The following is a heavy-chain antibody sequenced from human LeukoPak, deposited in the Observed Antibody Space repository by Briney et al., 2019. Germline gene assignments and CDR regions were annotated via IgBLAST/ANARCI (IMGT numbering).Heavy chain of an antibody. Sequence: GGSLRLSCAASGFTFSSYWMHWVRQAPGKGLVWVSRINSDGSSTSYADSVKGRFTISRDNAKNTLYLQMNSLRAEDTAVYYCAKEIEEPIIYYWGQGTLVTVSS. CDR2: INSDGSST. V-gene: IGHV3-74*01. CDR3: AKEIEEPIIYY. CDR1: GFTFSSYW. J-gene: IGHJ4*02. D-gene: IGHD1-26*01.